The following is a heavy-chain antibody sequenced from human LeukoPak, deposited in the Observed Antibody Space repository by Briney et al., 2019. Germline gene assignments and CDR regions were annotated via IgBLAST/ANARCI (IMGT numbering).Heavy chain of an antibody. V-gene: IGHV4-39*07. CDR2: INHSGST. CDR3: ARGSGGSYSRFYYYGMDV. J-gene: IGHJ6*02. Sequence: SETLSLTCTVSGGSISSSSYYWGWIRQPPGKGLEWIGEINHSGSTNYNPSLKSRVTISVDTSKNQFSLKLSSVTAADTAVYYCARGSGGSYSRFYYYGMDVWGQGTTVTVSS. CDR1: GGSISSSSYY. D-gene: IGHD1-26*01.